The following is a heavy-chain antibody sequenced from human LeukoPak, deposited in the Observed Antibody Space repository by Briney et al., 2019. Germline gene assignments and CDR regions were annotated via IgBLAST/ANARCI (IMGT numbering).Heavy chain of an antibody. V-gene: IGHV1-18*01. CDR1: GYTFTSYG. J-gene: IGHJ4*02. D-gene: IGHD3-9*01. CDR3: ARDISVPDTYYDILTDYRPFDY. Sequence: ASVKVSCKASGYTFTSYGISWVRQAPGQGLEWMGWISAYNGNTNYAQKLQGRVTMTTDTSTSTAYMELRSLRSDDKAVYYCARDISVPDTYYDILTDYRPFDYWGRGTLVTVSS. CDR2: ISAYNGNT.